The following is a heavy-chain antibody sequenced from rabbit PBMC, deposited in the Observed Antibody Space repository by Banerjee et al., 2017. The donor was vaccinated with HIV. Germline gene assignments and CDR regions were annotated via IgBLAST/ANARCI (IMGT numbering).Heavy chain of an antibody. CDR2: IYTGDGNT. Sequence: QEQLEESGGDLVKPEGSLTLTCTASGFSFSNGYYMCWVRQAPGKGLEWIACIYTGDGNTYYASWVNGRFTISKTSSTTVTLQMTSLTAADTATYFCARSTGDNNYNNDLGLWGPGTLVTVS. V-gene: IGHV1S45*01. J-gene: IGHJ4*01. CDR3: ARSTGDNNYNNDLGL. D-gene: IGHD7-1*01. CDR1: GFSFSNGYY.